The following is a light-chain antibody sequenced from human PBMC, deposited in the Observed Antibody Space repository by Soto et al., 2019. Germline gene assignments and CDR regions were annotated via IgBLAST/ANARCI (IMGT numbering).Light chain of an antibody. CDR3: QQINTWPPLYT. Sequence: EIVLTQSPATLSVSPGERATLSCRASQSVSSNLAWYQQKPGQAPRLLIYGASTRATGIPARFSGSGSGTEFTITISSLQSEDSAVYYCQQINTWPPLYTFGQGTTVEIK. CDR1: QSVSSN. V-gene: IGKV3-15*01. CDR2: GAS. J-gene: IGKJ2*01.